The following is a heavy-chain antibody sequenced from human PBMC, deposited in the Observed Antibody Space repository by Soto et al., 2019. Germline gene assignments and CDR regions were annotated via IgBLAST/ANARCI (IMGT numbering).Heavy chain of an antibody. J-gene: IGHJ4*02. CDR1: GDSIISSKW. CDR2: IHHSGST. CDR3: ARGEAQQQRDY. V-gene: IGHV4-4*02. Sequence: QVQLQESGPGLVKPSGTLSLSCAVSGDSIISSKWWSWVRQPPGKGVEWIGEIHHSGSTKYNPSLRSRLLISIDESKTAFSRPVTPLTDADTAVYYCARGEAQQQRDYWGQGTLVSVPS. D-gene: IGHD6-13*01.